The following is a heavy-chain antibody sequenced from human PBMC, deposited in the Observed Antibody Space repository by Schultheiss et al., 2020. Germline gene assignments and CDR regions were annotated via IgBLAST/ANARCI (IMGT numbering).Heavy chain of an antibody. CDR1: GFTVSSNY. V-gene: IGHV3-21*01. CDR3: AKDWNYYDTSGSSDY. D-gene: IGHD3-22*01. Sequence: GGSLRLSCAASGFTVSSNYMSWVRQAPGKGLEWVSSISSSSSYIYYADSVKGRFTISRDNSKNTLYLQMNSLRAEDTAVYYCAKDWNYYDTSGSSDYWGQGTLVTVSS. CDR2: ISSSSSYI. J-gene: IGHJ4*02.